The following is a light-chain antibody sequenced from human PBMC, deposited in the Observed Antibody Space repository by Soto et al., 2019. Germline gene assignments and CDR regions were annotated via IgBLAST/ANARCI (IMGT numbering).Light chain of an antibody. CDR1: QSLLYSSNNKNY. Sequence: DIVITQPPDSLAVSLGDRSTINCKSSQSLLYSSNNKNYLTWYQHKPGQPPKLLIYWASTRKSGVPDRFSGSGSGTDFTLTISSLQAEDVAVYYCQQYYSIPPTFGGGTKVDIK. CDR2: WAS. CDR3: QQYYSIPPT. J-gene: IGKJ4*01. V-gene: IGKV4-1*01.